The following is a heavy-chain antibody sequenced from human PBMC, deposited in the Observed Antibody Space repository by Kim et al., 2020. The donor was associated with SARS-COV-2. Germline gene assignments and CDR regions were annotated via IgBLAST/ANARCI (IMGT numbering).Heavy chain of an antibody. Sequence: SVKVSCKSSGGTFSKNAINWVRQAPGQGLEWLGRITPVLAVPNYAQRFQGRVTISADTSTNTTYLYLTSLRSDDTALYYCARSADAYSASPNFDSWGQGTLLTVSS. CDR2: ITPVLAVP. CDR1: GGTFSKNA. CDR3: ARSADAYSASPNFDS. D-gene: IGHD1-26*01. V-gene: IGHV1-69*04. J-gene: IGHJ5*01.